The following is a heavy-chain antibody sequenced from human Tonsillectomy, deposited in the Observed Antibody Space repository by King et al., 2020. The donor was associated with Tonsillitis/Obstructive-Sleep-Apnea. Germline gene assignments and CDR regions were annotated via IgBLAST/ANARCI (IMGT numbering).Heavy chain of an antibody. CDR3: AQRAGISYGYFDY. CDR2: ITGSGSDT. J-gene: IGHJ4*02. D-gene: IGHD5-18*01. CDR1: GFTFSNYA. Sequence: VQLVESGGALVQPGGSLRLSCAASGFTFSNYAVGWVRQTPGKGLEWVSAITGSGSDTYYADSVKGRFTISRDNSKNTLYLEMNSLRADDTAVYHCAQRAGISYGYFDYWGQGTLVTVSS. V-gene: IGHV3-23*04.